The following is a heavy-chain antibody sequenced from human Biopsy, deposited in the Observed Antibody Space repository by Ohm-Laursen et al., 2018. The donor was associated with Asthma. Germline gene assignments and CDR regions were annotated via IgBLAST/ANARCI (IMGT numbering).Heavy chain of an antibody. D-gene: IGHD4-23*01. CDR1: GGSISSGGYY. V-gene: IGHV4-31*03. Sequence: SQTLSLTCTVSGGSISSGGYYWSWIRQHPGKGLEWIGYIYYSGSTYYNPSLKSRVTISVDTSKNQFSLKLSSVTAADPAVYYCARDTYGGNAAYYYGMDVWGQGTTVTVSS. CDR2: IYYSGST. CDR3: ARDTYGGNAAYYYGMDV. J-gene: IGHJ6*02.